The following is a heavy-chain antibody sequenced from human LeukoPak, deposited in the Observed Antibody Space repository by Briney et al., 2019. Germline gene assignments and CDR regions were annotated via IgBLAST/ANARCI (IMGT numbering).Heavy chain of an antibody. V-gene: IGHV3-48*04. CDR1: GFTFSSYS. J-gene: IGHJ5*02. CDR2: ISSSSSTI. Sequence: PGGSLRLSCAASGFTFSSYSMNWVRQAPGKGLEWVSYISSSSSTIYYADSVKGRFTISRDNAKNSLYLQMNSLRAEDTAVYYCARDQEYSGYEPHRARPRWFDPWGQGTLVTVSS. CDR3: ARDQEYSGYEPHRARPRWFDP. D-gene: IGHD5-12*01.